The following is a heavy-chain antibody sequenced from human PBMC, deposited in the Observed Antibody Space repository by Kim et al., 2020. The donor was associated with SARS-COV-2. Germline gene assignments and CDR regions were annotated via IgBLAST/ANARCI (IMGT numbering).Heavy chain of an antibody. D-gene: IGHD7-27*01. CDR3: ATNRWGSGY. CDR1: GNTFTTSA. J-gene: IGHJ4*02. CDR2: ISTLTGNP. V-gene: IGHV7-4-1*02. Sequence: ASVKVSCKTSGNTFTTSALNWVRQAPGQVLEWMGWISTLTGNPTYAQGFTGRFVFSLDTSVSTAYLQISSLKAEDTAVYYCATNRWGSGYWGQGTLVTVSS.